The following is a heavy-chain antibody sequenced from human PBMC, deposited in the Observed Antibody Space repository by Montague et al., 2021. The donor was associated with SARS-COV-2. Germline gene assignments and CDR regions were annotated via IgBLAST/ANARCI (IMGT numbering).Heavy chain of an antibody. Sequence: TLSLTCTVSGGSITSGGYYWSWIRQHPGKGLEWIGHIYYSGSTYYNPSLKSRLTISVDTSKNQFSLKLSSVTAADTAVYYCARVHFVSSGWYPDAFDIWGQGTMVTVSS. J-gene: IGHJ3*02. CDR1: GGSITSGGYY. D-gene: IGHD6-19*01. CDR2: IYYSGST. V-gene: IGHV4-31*03. CDR3: ARVHFVSSGWYPDAFDI.